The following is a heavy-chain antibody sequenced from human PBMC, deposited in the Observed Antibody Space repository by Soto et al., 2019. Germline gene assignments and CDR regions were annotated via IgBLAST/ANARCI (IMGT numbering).Heavy chain of an antibody. CDR1: GGSISSGDYY. D-gene: IGHD5-18*01. V-gene: IGHV4-30-4*01. Sequence: QVQLQESGPGLVKPSQTLSLTCTVSGGSISSGDYYWSWIRQPPGKGLEWIGYIYYSGSTYYNPSLTMRVTLSVDTSTNHSSLKLSSVTAADTAVYYCASASPVVTDVWGQGTTVTVSS. CDR3: ASASPVVTDV. CDR2: IYYSGST. J-gene: IGHJ6*02.